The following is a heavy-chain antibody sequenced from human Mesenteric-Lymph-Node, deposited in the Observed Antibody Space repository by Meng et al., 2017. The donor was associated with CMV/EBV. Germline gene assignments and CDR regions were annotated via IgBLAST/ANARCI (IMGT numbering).Heavy chain of an antibody. Sequence: ASGFPFSYYFLVWIRQAPGKGLVWVSYVGGSGGPIGYSDSVKGRFTISRDNAKNSLYLQMKSLQAEDTAIYYCARASKTAARSPPWRWGQGTLVTVSS. D-gene: IGHD2-2*01. J-gene: IGHJ4*02. CDR3: ARASKTAARSPPWR. V-gene: IGHV3-11*01. CDR1: GFPFSYYF. CDR2: VGGSGGPI.